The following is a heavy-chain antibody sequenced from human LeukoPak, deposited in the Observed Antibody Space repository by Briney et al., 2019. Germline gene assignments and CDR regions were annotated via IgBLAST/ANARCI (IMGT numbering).Heavy chain of an antibody. J-gene: IGHJ6*02. Sequence: GGSLRLSCAASGFTVSSNYMSWVRQAPGKGLEWVSVIYSGGSTYYADSVKGRFTISRDNSKNTLYLQMNSLRAEDTAVYYCARDCPPVRDYYGMDVWGQGTTVTVSS. CDR2: IYSGGST. CDR3: ARDCPPVRDYYGMDV. D-gene: IGHD2-2*01. CDR1: GFTVSSNY. V-gene: IGHV3-66*01.